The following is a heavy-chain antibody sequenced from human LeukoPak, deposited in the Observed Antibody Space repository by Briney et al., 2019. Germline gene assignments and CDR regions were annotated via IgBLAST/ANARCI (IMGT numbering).Heavy chain of an antibody. CDR3: ARGFGHYFDY. V-gene: IGHV4-61*02. CDR2: IYTTGST. J-gene: IGHJ4*02. Sequence: SETLSLTCAVSGVAISRGGYAWNWIRQPAGKGLDWIGRIYTTGSTNYNPSLKSRVTISVDTSKNQFSLKLSSVTAADTAVYYCARGFGHYFDYWGQGTLVTVSS. D-gene: IGHD3-16*01. CDR1: GVAISRGGYA.